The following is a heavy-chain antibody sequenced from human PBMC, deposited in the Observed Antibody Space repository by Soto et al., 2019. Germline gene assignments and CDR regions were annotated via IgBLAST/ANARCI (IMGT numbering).Heavy chain of an antibody. V-gene: IGHV3-23*01. CDR2: ISGSGDTT. Sequence: PGGSLRLSCAASGFSLSTCAMTWVRQAPGKGLEWVLCISGSGDTTYYADSVKGRFTISRDTSKNTVYQQMNSLRVEDTAVSYCAKGDPGGSCYSGLVCWDQGTLVAVSS. CDR3: AKGDPGGSCYSGLVC. CDR1: GFSLSTCA. D-gene: IGHD2-15*01. J-gene: IGHJ4*02.